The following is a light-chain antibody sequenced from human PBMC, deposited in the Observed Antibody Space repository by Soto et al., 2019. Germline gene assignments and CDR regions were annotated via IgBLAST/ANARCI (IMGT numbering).Light chain of an antibody. Sequence: QSVLTQPASVSGSPGQSITISCSGTSSDIGTYDHVAWFQQFPGKTPKLVIYSVSDRPSGVSYRFSGSKSGNTASLTISGLQAEDEADYYCCSYAGSLRVFGTGTKVTVL. CDR3: CSYAGSLRV. J-gene: IGLJ1*01. CDR1: SSDIGTYDH. V-gene: IGLV2-23*02. CDR2: SVS.